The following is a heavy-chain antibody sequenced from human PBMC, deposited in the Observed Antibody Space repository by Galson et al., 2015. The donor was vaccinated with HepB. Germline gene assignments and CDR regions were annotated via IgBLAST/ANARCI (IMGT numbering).Heavy chain of an antibody. J-gene: IGHJ5*02. Sequence: CAISGDSVSTNRAAWNWIRQSPSRGLEWLGRTYYRSTWFNDYAVSVKSRITINPDASKNQVSLQLKSMTPEDTAIYYCLRVSNWDYADNKKFDPWGQGTLVTVSS. V-gene: IGHV6-1*01. CDR2: TYYRSTWFN. CDR1: GDSVSTNRAA. CDR3: LRVSNWDYADNKKFDP. D-gene: IGHD1-7*01.